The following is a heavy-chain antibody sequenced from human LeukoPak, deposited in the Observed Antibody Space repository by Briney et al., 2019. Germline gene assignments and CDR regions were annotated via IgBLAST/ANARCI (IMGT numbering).Heavy chain of an antibody. D-gene: IGHD4-11*01. CDR3: AKQDYSNYVGPFYY. Sequence: PGGSLRLSCATSGFTFSGYAMSWVRQAPGKGLEWVSGISGSDGSTYYADPVKGRFTVSRDNSKNTLYLQMNSLRAEDTAIYYCAKQDYSNYVGPFYYWGQGALVSVSS. J-gene: IGHJ4*02. CDR2: ISGSDGST. V-gene: IGHV3-23*01. CDR1: GFTFSGYA.